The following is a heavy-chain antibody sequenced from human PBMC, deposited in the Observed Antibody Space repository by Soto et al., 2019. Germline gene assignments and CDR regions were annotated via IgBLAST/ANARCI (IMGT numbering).Heavy chain of an antibody. D-gene: IGHD3-10*01. J-gene: IGHJ6*02. CDR3: ARDSEGFGGGGMDV. Sequence: QVQLVESGGGVAQPGRSLRLSCAASGFTFSSHGMHWVRQAPGKGLEWVAIIWCDGSNKYYADSVKGRFTISRDNSKNTVHLQMNSLRAEDRAVYYCARDSEGFGGGGMDVWGQGTTVTVSS. V-gene: IGHV3-33*01. CDR1: GFTFSSHG. CDR2: IWCDGSNK.